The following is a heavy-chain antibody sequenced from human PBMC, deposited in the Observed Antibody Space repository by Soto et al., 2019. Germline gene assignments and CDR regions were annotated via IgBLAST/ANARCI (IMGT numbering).Heavy chain of an antibody. V-gene: IGHV5-51*01. CDR1: GYSFTSYW. CDR3: ARNSGWNDPDYYYGMDV. J-gene: IGHJ6*02. CDR2: IYPGDSDT. D-gene: IGHD1-1*01. Sequence: LGESLKISCKGSGYSFTSYWIGWVRQMPGKGLEWMGIIYPGDSDTRYSPSFQGQVTISADKSISTAYLQWSSLKASDTAMYYCARNSGWNDPDYYYGMDVWGQGTTVTVSS.